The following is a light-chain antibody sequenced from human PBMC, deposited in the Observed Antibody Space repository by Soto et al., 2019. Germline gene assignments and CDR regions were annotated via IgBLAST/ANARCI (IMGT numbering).Light chain of an antibody. CDR3: MQATQFPPIT. J-gene: IGKJ5*01. CDR2: KMS. V-gene: IGKV2-24*01. Sequence: DIVLTQTPLSSPVTLGQPASISCRSSQSLEHSDGNTYLSWLHQRPGQPPRLLIYKMSNRFSGVPDRFSGSGAGTDFTVKISRVEAEDVGIYYCMQATQFPPITFGQGTRLEIK. CDR1: QSLEHSDGNTY.